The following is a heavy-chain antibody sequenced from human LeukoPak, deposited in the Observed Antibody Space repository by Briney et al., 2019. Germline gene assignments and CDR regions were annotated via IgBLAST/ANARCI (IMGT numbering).Heavy chain of an antibody. J-gene: IGHJ6*03. V-gene: IGHV4-38-2*01. CDR1: GYSISSGYY. Sequence: PSETLSLTCDVSGYSISSGYYLGWNRQPPGKGPEWIGSIYHRRSTYYNQSLNSRSTISVDKSKNQFSLKLSSVTAADTAVYYCARHVGVVPAAYYYYMDVWGKGTTVTVSS. D-gene: IGHD2-2*01. CDR2: IYHRRST. CDR3: ARHVGVVPAAYYYYMDV.